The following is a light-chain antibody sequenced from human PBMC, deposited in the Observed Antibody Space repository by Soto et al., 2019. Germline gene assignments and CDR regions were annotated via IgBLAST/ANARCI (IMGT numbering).Light chain of an antibody. J-gene: IGLJ2*01. CDR1: SSNIGAGYD. CDR2: GNS. Sequence: QSVLTQPPSVSGAPGQRVTIYCSGSSSNIGAGYDVHWYQQLPGTAPKLLIYGNSNRPSGVPDRFSGSKSGTSASLAMTGLQAEDEADYYCQSYDSSLSGVVFGGGTKLTVL. V-gene: IGLV1-40*01. CDR3: QSYDSSLSGVV.